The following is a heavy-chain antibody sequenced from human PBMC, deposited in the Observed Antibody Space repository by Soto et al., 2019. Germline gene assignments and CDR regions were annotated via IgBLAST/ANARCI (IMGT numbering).Heavy chain of an antibody. D-gene: IGHD3-22*01. J-gene: IGHJ3*02. CDR3: ARPQSTYYYDSSGYIDAFDI. V-gene: IGHV5-51*01. Sequence: GESLKISCKGSGYSFTSYWIGWVRQMPGKGLEWMGIIYPGDSDTRYSPSFQGQVTISADKSISTAYLQWSSLKASDTAMYYCARPQSTYYYDSSGYIDAFDIWGQGTMVTV. CDR2: IYPGDSDT. CDR1: GYSFTSYW.